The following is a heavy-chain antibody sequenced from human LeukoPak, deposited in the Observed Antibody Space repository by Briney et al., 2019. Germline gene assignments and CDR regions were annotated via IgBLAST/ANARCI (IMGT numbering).Heavy chain of an antibody. CDR1: GFTFSSYG. V-gene: IGHV3-30*02. J-gene: IGHJ4*02. Sequence: GGSLRLSCAASGFTFSSYGMHWVRQAPGKGLEWVAFIRYDGSNKCYADSVKGRFTISRDNSKNTLYVQMNSLRVEDTAVYYCAKWAADYYDSSGYVDFWGQGTLVTVSS. CDR2: IRYDGSNK. D-gene: IGHD3-22*01. CDR3: AKWAADYYDSSGYVDF.